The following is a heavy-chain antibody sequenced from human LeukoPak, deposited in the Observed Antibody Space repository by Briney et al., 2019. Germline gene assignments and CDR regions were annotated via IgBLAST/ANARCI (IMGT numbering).Heavy chain of an antibody. V-gene: IGHV4-39*01. Sequence: SETLSLTCTVSGGSISSSSYYWGWIRQPPGKGLEWIGSIYYSGSTYYNPSLKSRVTISVDTSKNQFSLKLSSVTAADTAVYYCARHSIAARPGYWYFDLWGRGTLVTVSS. CDR1: GGSISSSSYY. D-gene: IGHD6-6*01. CDR3: ARHSIAARPGYWYFDL. CDR2: IYYSGST. J-gene: IGHJ2*01.